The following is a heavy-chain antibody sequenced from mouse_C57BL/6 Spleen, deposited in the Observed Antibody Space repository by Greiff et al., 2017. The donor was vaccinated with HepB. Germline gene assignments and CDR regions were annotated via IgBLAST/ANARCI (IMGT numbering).Heavy chain of an antibody. CDR3: ARSADYYGSSRWFAY. CDR2: IHPNSGST. D-gene: IGHD1-1*01. V-gene: IGHV1-64*01. CDR1: GYTFTSYW. J-gene: IGHJ3*01. Sequence: QVQLQQPGAELVKPGASVKLSCKASGYTFTSYWMHWVKQRPGQGLEWIGMIHPNSGSTNYNEKFKSKATLTVDKSSSTAYMKLSSLTSEDSAVYYCARSADYYGSSRWFAYWGQGTLVTVSA.